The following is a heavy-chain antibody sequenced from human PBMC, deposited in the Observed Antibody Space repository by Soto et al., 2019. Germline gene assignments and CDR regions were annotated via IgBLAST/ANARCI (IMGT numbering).Heavy chain of an antibody. Sequence: GVSAKVCCEACGDGYTSYAMHWARQDNGQRLEWMGWINAGNGNTKYSQKFQGRVTITRDTSASTAYMELSSLRSEDTAVYYCARDRYPPYYDFWSGDAFDIWGQGTMVTVSS. V-gene: IGHV1-3*01. CDR1: GDGYTSYA. D-gene: IGHD3-3*01. J-gene: IGHJ3*02. CDR3: ARDRYPPYYDFWSGDAFDI. CDR2: INAGNGNT.